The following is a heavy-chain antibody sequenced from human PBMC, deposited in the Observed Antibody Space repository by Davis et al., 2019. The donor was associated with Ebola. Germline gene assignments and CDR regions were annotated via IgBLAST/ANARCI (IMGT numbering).Heavy chain of an antibody. CDR3: ARRAGDGAFFYYYYGMDV. CDR2: ISGSGGST. J-gene: IGHJ6*02. Sequence: GESLKISCAASGFTFSSYAMSWVRQAPGKGLEWVSAISGSGGSTYYADSVKGRFTISRDNSKNTLYLQMNSLRAEDTAVYYCARRAGDGAFFYYYYGMDVWGQGTTVTVSS. V-gene: IGHV3-23*01. D-gene: IGHD5-24*01. CDR1: GFTFSSYA.